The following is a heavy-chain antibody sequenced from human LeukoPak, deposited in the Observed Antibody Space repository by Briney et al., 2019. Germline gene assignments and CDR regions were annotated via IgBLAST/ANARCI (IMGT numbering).Heavy chain of an antibody. CDR2: IYYSGST. CDR1: GGSISSYY. J-gene: IGHJ6*03. D-gene: IGHD3-16*01. V-gene: IGHV4-59*01. CDR3: ARDGAHKNHYYSYYYMDV. Sequence: SETLSLTCTVSGGSISSYYWDWIRQPPGKGLEWIGYIYYSGSTNYNPSLKSRVTISLDTSKNQFSLKLSSVTAADTAVYYCARDGAHKNHYYSYYYMDVWGKGTTVTVSS.